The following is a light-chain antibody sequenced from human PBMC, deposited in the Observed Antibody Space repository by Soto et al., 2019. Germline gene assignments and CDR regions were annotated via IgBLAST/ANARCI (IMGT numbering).Light chain of an antibody. Sequence: EIVLTQSPGTLSLSPGERATLSCRASQSVSSNYIAWYQQNPGQAPRLLIYGASTRATGIPDRFSGSGSGKDFTLTISRLEPEDFAVYFCQQYGRSLPFAFGQGTKVEIK. V-gene: IGKV3-20*01. CDR1: QSVSSNY. CDR2: GAS. CDR3: QQYGRSLPFA. J-gene: IGKJ2*01.